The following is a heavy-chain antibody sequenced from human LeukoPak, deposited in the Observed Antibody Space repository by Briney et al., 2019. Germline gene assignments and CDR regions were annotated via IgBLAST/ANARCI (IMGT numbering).Heavy chain of an antibody. Sequence: SETLSLTCTVSGGSISSSSYYWGWIRQPPGKGLEWIGSIYYSGSTYYNPSLKSRVTISVDTSKNQFSLKLSSVTAADTAVYYCATQDADRFFHPTDWIDPWGQGTLVTVSS. V-gene: IGHV4-39*01. CDR2: IYYSGST. D-gene: IGHD3-3*01. CDR3: ATQDADRFFHPTDWIDP. J-gene: IGHJ5*02. CDR1: GGSISSSSYY.